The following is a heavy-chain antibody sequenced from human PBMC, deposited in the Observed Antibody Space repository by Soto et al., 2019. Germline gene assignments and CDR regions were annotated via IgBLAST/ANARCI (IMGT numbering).Heavy chain of an antibody. D-gene: IGHD1-26*01. CDR2: ISYDGSNK. CDR3: ARDRLGGIYFSYYYGMDV. J-gene: IGHJ6*02. Sequence: QVQLVESGGGVVQPGRSLRLSCAASGFTFSSYAMHWVRQAPGTGLEWVAVISYDGSNKYYADSVKGRFTISRDNSKNTLYLQMNSLRAEDTAVYYCARDRLGGIYFSYYYGMDVWGQGTTVTVSS. CDR1: GFTFSSYA. V-gene: IGHV3-30-3*01.